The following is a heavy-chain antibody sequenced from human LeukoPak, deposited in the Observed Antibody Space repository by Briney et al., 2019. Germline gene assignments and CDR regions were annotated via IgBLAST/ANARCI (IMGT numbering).Heavy chain of an antibody. J-gene: IGHJ4*02. Sequence: ASVKVSCKASGYTFTSYAMHWVRQATGQGLEWMGWMNPNTGNAGYAQKFQDRVTITWDASRSTAYMDLSSLRSEDTAVYYCARVGYSNSYDYWGQGTLVTVSS. CDR3: ARVGYSNSYDY. V-gene: IGHV1-8*03. D-gene: IGHD4-11*01. CDR2: MNPNTGNA. CDR1: GYTFTSYA.